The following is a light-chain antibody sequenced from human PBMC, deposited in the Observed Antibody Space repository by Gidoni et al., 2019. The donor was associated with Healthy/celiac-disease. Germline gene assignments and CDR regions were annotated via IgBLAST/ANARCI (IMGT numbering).Light chain of an antibody. V-gene: IGKV1-39*01. CDR2: AAS. CDR1: QSISSY. Sequence: DIQMTQSPSSLSASVGDRVTITCRESQSISSYLNWYQQKPGKAPQLLIYAASSLQSGVPSRFSGSGSGTDFTLTISSLQPEDFATYYCQQSYSTLPTFXGXTKVEIK. J-gene: IGKJ4*01. CDR3: QQSYSTLPT.